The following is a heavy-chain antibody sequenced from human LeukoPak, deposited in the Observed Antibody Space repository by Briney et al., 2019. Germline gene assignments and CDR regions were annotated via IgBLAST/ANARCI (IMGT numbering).Heavy chain of an antibody. J-gene: IGHJ3*02. CDR2: INPNSGGT. V-gene: IGHV1-2*02. CDR3: ARSEQWLDAFDI. Sequence: ASVKVSCKASGYTFTGYYMHWVRQAAGQGLEWMGWINPNSGGTNYAQKFQGRVTMTRDTSISTAYMELSRLRSDDTAVYYCARSEQWLDAFDIWGQGTMVTVSS. CDR1: GYTFTGYY. D-gene: IGHD6-19*01.